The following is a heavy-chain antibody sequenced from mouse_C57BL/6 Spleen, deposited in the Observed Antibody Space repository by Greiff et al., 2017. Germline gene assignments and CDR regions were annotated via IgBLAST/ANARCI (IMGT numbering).Heavy chain of an antibody. D-gene: IGHD1-1*01. V-gene: IGHV1-76*01. Sequence: VKLQESGAELVRPGASVKLSCKASGYTFTDYYINWVKQRPGQGLEWIARIYPGSGNTYYNEKFKGKATLTAEKSSSTAYMQLSSLTSEDSAVYFCARSEILPHYFDYWGQGTTLTVSS. CDR2: IYPGSGNT. CDR3: ARSEILPHYFDY. J-gene: IGHJ2*01. CDR1: GYTFTDYY.